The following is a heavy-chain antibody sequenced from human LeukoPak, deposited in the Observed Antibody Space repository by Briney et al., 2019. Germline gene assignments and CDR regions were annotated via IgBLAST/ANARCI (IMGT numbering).Heavy chain of an antibody. CDR2: IWYDGSNK. CDR1: GFTFSSYG. CDR3: ASSEGDYGGNPFDY. V-gene: IGHV3-33*01. J-gene: IGHJ4*02. Sequence: PGGSLRLSCAASGFTFSSYGMHWVRQAPGKGLKWVAVIWYDGSNKYYADSVKGRFTISRDNSKNTLYLQMNSLRAEDTAVYYCASSEGDYGGNPFDYWGQGTLVTVSS. D-gene: IGHD4-23*01.